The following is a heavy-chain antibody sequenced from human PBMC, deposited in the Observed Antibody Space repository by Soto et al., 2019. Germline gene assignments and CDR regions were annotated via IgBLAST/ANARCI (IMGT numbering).Heavy chain of an antibody. V-gene: IGHV1-58*01. CDR1: GFTFSRSA. Sequence: GASVKVSCKTSGFTFSRSAVQWVRQAPGQRLEWIGWIIIASGQTNYAQSLQERITITRDMSTSTAYMELSSLRSEDTAIYYCAAELYTGGRCCSFNIWGQGTMVTVSS. D-gene: IGHD2-15*01. CDR3: AAELYTGGRCCSFNI. CDR2: IIIASGQT. J-gene: IGHJ3*02.